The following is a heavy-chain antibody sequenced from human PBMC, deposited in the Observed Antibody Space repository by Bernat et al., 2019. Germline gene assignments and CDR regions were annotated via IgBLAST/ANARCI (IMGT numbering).Heavy chain of an antibody. CDR3: TSHSYSTVITPVDY. CDR2: IRDKANSDPT. CDR1: GFTFSGSA. J-gene: IGHJ4*02. V-gene: IGHV3-73*01. D-gene: IGHD4-23*01. Sequence: EVQLVESGGGLVQPGGSLKLSCAASGFTFSGSAMHWVRQASGKVLEWVGRIRDKANSDPTAYAASVKGRFTISRDDSKNTAYLHMSSLKTEDTAVYFCTSHSYSTVITPVDYWGQGTLVTVSS.